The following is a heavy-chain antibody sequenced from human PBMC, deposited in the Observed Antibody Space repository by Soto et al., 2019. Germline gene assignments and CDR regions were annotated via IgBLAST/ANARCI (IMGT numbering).Heavy chain of an antibody. CDR1: GFTVSSNY. Sequence: EVQLVESGGGLVQPGGSLRLSCAASGFTVSSNYMSWVRQAPGKGLEWVSVIYSGGSTYYADSVKGRFTISRDNSKNTLYLQMNSLRAEDTAVYYCARDNRNHGYGSGMDVWGQGTTVTVSS. D-gene: IGHD3-10*01. J-gene: IGHJ6*02. CDR3: ARDNRNHGYGSGMDV. CDR2: IYSGGST. V-gene: IGHV3-66*01.